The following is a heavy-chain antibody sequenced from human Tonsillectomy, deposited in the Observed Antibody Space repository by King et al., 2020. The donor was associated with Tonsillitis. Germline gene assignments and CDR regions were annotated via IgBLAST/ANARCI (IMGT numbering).Heavy chain of an antibody. CDR1: GGSFSGSY. D-gene: IGHD1-26*01. CDR2: VNHGGST. CDR3: ARERRIPKYIGNDYMRAFDI. J-gene: IGHJ3*02. V-gene: IGHV4-34*01. Sequence: VQLQQWGAGLLKPSETLSLTCAVHGGSFSGSYWSWIRQPPGKGLEFIGEVNHGGSTNYNPSLKSRVMISTDTSKSQFSLNLSSVTAADTAVYYCARERRIPKYIGNDYMRAFDIWGQGTLVTVSS.